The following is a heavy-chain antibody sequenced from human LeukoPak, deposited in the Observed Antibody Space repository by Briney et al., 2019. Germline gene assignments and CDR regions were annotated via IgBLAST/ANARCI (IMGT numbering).Heavy chain of an antibody. CDR3: ASLFGEFDP. CDR1: GFTFDDYA. V-gene: IGHV3-9*01. CDR2: ISWNSGSI. Sequence: GGSLRLSCAASGFTFDDYAMHWVRQAPGKGLEWVSGISWNSGSIGYADSVKGRFTISRDNAKNSLYLQMNSLRAEDTALYYCASLFGEFDPWSQGTLVTVSS. D-gene: IGHD3-16*01. J-gene: IGHJ5*02.